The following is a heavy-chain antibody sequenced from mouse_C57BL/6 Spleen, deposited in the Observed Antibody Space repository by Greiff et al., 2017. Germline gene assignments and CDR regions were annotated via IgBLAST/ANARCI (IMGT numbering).Heavy chain of an antibody. J-gene: IGHJ4*01. Sequence: EVMLVESEGCLVHPGSSMKLSCTASGFTFSDYYMAWVRQVPKKGLEWVANINYDGSSTYYLDSLTSRFIISRDNAKNILYLQMSSLKSEDTATYYCARSGTSNYDAMDYWGQGTSVTLSS. CDR1: GFTFSDYY. D-gene: IGHD2-5*01. CDR3: ARSGTSNYDAMDY. V-gene: IGHV5-16*01. CDR2: INYDGSST.